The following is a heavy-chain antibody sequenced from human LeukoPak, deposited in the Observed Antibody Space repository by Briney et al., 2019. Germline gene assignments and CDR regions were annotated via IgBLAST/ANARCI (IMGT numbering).Heavy chain of an antibody. CDR3: ASWYSSSSY. J-gene: IGHJ4*02. Sequence: GGSLRLSCAASGFTFSSYAMPWVRQAPGEGLEWVAVISYDGSNKYYADSVKGRFTISRDNSKNTLYLQMNSLRAEDTAVYYCASWYSSSSYWGQGTLVTVSS. CDR2: ISYDGSNK. V-gene: IGHV3-30-3*01. D-gene: IGHD6-6*01. CDR1: GFTFSSYA.